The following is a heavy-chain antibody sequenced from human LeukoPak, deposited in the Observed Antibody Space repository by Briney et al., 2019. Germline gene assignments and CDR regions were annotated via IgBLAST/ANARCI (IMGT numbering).Heavy chain of an antibody. CDR2: ISGYNGNT. CDR3: ASDQLGYCSGGSCYSDRPFDY. V-gene: IGHV1-18*01. D-gene: IGHD2-15*01. J-gene: IGHJ4*02. Sequence: ASVRVSCKASGYTFTSYGISWVRQAPGQGLEWMGWISGYNGNTYYAQKFQGRVTMTTDTSTSTAYMELRSLRSDDTAVYYCASDQLGYCSGGSCYSDRPFDYWGQGTLVTVSS. CDR1: GYTFTSYG.